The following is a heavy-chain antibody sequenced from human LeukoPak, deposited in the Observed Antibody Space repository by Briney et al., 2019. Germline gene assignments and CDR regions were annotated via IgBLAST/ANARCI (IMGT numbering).Heavy chain of an antibody. J-gene: IGHJ5*02. D-gene: IGHD2/OR15-2a*01. CDR2: INPNSGGT. CDR3: ARLGTRHFGDSWFHP. V-gene: IGHV1-2*02. CDR1: GYTFTGYY. Sequence: ASVKVSCTASGYTFTGYYMHWVRQAPGQGLEWMGWINPNSGGTNYAQKFQGRVTMTRDTSISTAYMELSRLRSDDTAVYYCARLGTRHFGDSWFHPLGQGTLVTVSS.